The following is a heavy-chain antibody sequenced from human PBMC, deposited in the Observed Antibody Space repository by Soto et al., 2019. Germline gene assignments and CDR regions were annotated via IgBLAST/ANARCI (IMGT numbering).Heavy chain of an antibody. CDR3: ARGSAVRDIVVVPAAIEYFKH. V-gene: IGHV3-33*08. CDR1: GFTFSSYG. D-gene: IGHD2-2*01. CDR2: IWYDGSNK. Sequence: GSLRLSCAASGFTFSSYGMHWVRQAPGKGLEWVAVIWYDGSNKYYADSVKGRFTISRDNSKNTLYLQMNSLRAEDTAVYYCARGSAVRDIVVVPAAIEYFKHWGQGTLVTVSS. J-gene: IGHJ1*01.